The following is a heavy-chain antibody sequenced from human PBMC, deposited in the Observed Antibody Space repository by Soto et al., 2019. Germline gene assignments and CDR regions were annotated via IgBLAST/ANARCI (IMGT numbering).Heavy chain of an antibody. J-gene: IGHJ5*02. Sequence: SETLSLTCAVSGGSISSGGYYWSWIRQHPGKGLEWIGYIYYSGSTYYNPSLKSRVTISVDTSKNQFSLKLSSVTAADTAVYYCARDLRGYSYGAFDPWGQGTLVTVSS. CDR3: ARDLRGYSYGAFDP. CDR1: GGSISSGGYY. V-gene: IGHV4-31*11. D-gene: IGHD5-18*01. CDR2: IYYSGST.